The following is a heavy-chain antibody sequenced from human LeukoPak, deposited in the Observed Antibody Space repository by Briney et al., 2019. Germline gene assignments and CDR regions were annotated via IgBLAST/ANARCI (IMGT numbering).Heavy chain of an antibody. V-gene: IGHV3-23*01. CDR1: GFTFSSYA. Sequence: GGSLRLSCAASGFTFSSYAMSWVRQAPGKGLKWVSTINDNGAGTYYADSVKGRSTISRDNSYNTVSLQMNSLRDEDTGVYYCAKSRSGSANWALQIFDNWGQGTLVTVSS. D-gene: IGHD1-1*01. CDR2: INDNGAGT. J-gene: IGHJ4*02. CDR3: AKSRSGSANWALQIFDN.